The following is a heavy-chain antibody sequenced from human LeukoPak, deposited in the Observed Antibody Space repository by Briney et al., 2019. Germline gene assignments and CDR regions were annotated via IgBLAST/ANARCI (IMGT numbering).Heavy chain of an antibody. CDR3: ARAHSSSWYVLDY. J-gene: IGHJ4*02. CDR1: GFTVSSNY. Sequence: GGSLRLSCAASGFTVSSNYMSWVRQAPGKGLEWVSVIYSGGSTYYADSVKGRFTISRDNSKNTLYLQMNSLRAEDTAVYYCARAHSSSWYVLDYWGQGTLVTVSS. D-gene: IGHD6-13*01. V-gene: IGHV3-53*01. CDR2: IYSGGST.